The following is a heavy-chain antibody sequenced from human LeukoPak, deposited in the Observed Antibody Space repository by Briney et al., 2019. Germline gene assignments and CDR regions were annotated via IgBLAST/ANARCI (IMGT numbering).Heavy chain of an antibody. J-gene: IGHJ4*02. D-gene: IGHD5-18*01. CDR3: ARAPPVDTVTADYFDY. CDR1: GGSVASYGYY. V-gene: IGHV4-31*03. Sequence: PSETLSLTCTVSGGSVASYGYYWSWIRQHPGKGLEWIAYISYSGSTYYNPSLKSRPTISLDTSKNQFSLNLSSVTAADTAVYYCARAPPVDTVTADYFDYWGQGTLVTVSS. CDR2: ISYSGST.